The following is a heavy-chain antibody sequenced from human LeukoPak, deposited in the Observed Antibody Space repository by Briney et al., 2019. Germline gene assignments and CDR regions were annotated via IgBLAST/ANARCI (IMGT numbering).Heavy chain of an antibody. Sequence: SETLSLTCTVSGGSISSSSYYWGWIRQPPGKGLEWIGSIYYSGSAYYNPSLKSRVTISVDTSKNQFSLKLSSVTAADTAVYYCARRCSSGWCETDYWGQGTLVTVSS. CDR3: ARRCSSGWCETDY. D-gene: IGHD6-19*01. CDR1: GGSISSSSYY. CDR2: IYYSGSA. V-gene: IGHV4-39*01. J-gene: IGHJ4*02.